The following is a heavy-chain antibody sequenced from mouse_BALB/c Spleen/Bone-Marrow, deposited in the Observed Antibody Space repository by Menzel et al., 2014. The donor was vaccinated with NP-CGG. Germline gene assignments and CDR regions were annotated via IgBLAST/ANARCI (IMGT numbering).Heavy chain of an antibody. J-gene: IGHJ4*01. CDR1: GYTFTSYW. CDR3: ARGTVVAYYYAMDY. CDR2: INPSTGYT. Sequence: VQLQQSGAELAKPGASVKMSCKASGYTFTSYWMHWVKQRPGQGLEWIGYINPSTGYTEYNQKFKGKATLTADKSSSTAYMQLSSLTSEDSAVYYCARGTVVAYYYAMDYWGQGTSVTVSS. D-gene: IGHD1-1*01. V-gene: IGHV1-7*01.